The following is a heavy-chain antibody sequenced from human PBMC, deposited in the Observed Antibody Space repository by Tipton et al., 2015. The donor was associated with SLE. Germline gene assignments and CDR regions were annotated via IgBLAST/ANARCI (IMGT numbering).Heavy chain of an antibody. J-gene: IGHJ6*03. CDR3: ARGNYASESYYRLYMDV. Sequence: LRLSCTVSGGSISSYYWSWIRQPPGKGLEWIGSVYYSGYTFYNPSLKSRVTISGDTSKNQFSLRVSSVTAADTAVYYCARGNYASESYYRLYMDVWGKGTTVTVSS. CDR1: GGSISSYY. V-gene: IGHV4-59*12. D-gene: IGHD3-10*01. CDR2: VYYSGYT.